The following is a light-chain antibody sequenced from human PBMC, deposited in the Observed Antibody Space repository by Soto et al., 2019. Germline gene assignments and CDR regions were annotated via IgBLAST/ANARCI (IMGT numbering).Light chain of an antibody. CDR3: QQGSNWPLT. CDR1: QSVSTY. J-gene: IGKJ4*01. Sequence: EIVLTQSPATLSLSPGERATLSCRASQSVSTYLAWYQQKPGQAPRLLIYDASNRATGIPARFSGSGSETDFTLTISSLEPEDFAIYYCQQGSNWPLTFGGGTKVEIK. V-gene: IGKV3-11*01. CDR2: DAS.